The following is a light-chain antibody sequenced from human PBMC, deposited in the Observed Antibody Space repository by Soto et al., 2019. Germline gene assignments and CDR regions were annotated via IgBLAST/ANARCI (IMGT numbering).Light chain of an antibody. J-gene: IGKJ1*01. V-gene: IGKV3-15*01. CDR2: GAS. CDR3: QQYNNWPRT. CDR1: QSVGRN. Sequence: EVVMTQSPATVPVSLGGRVTLSCRASQSVGRNLAWYQQKPGQPPRLLIYGASTRATGIPARFSGSGSGTEFTLTISSLQSEDFAVYYCQQYNNWPRTFGQGTKVDI.